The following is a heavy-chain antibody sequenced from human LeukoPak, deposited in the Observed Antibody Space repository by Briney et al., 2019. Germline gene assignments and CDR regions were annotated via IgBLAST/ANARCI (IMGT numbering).Heavy chain of an antibody. V-gene: IGHV4-34*01. D-gene: IGHD4-4*01. CDR2: INHSGST. J-gene: IGHJ5*02. CDR1: GFTFTHFW. CDR3: ARGLTTVSSYNWFDP. Sequence: PGGSLRLSCAASGFTFTHFWMSWVRQAPGKGLEWIGEINHSGSTNYNPSLKSRVTISVDTSKNQFSLKLSSVTAADTAVYYCARGLTTVSSYNWFDPWGQGTLVTVSS.